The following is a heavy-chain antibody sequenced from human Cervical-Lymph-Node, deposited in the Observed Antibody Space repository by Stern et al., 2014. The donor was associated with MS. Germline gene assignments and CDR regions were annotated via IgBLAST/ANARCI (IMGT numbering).Heavy chain of an antibody. Sequence: QVQLQESGPGLVKPSQTLSLACAVSGASVGGGDWYWSWIRQPPGKGLEWLGHIYYSGTTYYKPSLKSRLIISLETSKNQFSLNLTSVTAADTAVYYCAGAIGKYELLESFDMWGQGTMVTVSS. J-gene: IGHJ3*02. CDR1: GASVGGGDWY. D-gene: IGHD1-1*01. CDR2: IYYSGTT. V-gene: IGHV4-30-4*01. CDR3: AGAIGKYELLESFDM.